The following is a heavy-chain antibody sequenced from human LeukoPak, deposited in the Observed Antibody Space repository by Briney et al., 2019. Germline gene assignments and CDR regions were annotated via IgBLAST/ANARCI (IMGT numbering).Heavy chain of an antibody. Sequence: GASVKVSCKFSGYTLTELSMHWVRQAPGKGLEWRGGFDPEDGETIYAQKFQGRVTMTEDTSTDTAYMELSSLRSEDTAVYYCARPYYYDSSGYPDAFHIWGQGTMVTVSS. CDR2: FDPEDGET. J-gene: IGHJ3*02. D-gene: IGHD3-22*01. V-gene: IGHV1-24*01. CDR1: GYTLTELS. CDR3: ARPYYYDSSGYPDAFHI.